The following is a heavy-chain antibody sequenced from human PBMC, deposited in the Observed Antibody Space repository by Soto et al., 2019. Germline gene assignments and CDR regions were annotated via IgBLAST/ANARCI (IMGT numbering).Heavy chain of an antibody. J-gene: IGHJ6*02. CDR3: ARPNVLAGTTFYYYGMDV. CDR2: IYYSGIT. Sequence: PSETLSLTCTVSGGSISSYYWSWIRQPPGKGLEWIGYIYYSGITNYNPSLKSRVTISGDTSKNQFSLKLSSVTAADTAVYYCARPNVLAGTTFYYYGMDVWGQGTTVTVSS. D-gene: IGHD2-15*01. V-gene: IGHV4-59*08. CDR1: GGSISSYY.